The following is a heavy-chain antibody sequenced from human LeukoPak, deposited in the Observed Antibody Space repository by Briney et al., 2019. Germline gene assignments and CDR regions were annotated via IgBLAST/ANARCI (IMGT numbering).Heavy chain of an antibody. D-gene: IGHD3-22*01. CDR3: SRDLASSAYYYYGTDV. CDR2: ISYDGSNK. J-gene: IGHJ6*02. Sequence: GGSLRLSCAASGFTFSSYAMHWVRQAPGKGLEWVAVISYDGSNKYYADSVKGRFTISRDNSKNTLYLQMNSLRAEDTAVYYCSRDLASSAYYYYGTDVGGQGTTLTVS. V-gene: IGHV3-30*04. CDR1: GFTFSSYA.